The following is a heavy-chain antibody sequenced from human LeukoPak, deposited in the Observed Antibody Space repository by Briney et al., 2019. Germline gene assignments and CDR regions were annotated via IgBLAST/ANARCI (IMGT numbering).Heavy chain of an antibody. CDR2: FYHSGSS. V-gene: IGHV4-59*01. J-gene: IGHJ4*02. CDR3: AKGGGEHRYDPYFDY. CDR1: GVSISTYY. D-gene: IGHD1-14*01. Sequence: SETLSLTCTVSGVSISTYYWGWIRQPPGKGLEWIGSFYHSGSSDYNPSLKSRVTMSVDTSKNHFSLKLNSMTAADMAIYYCAKGGGEHRYDPYFDYWGQGALVTVSS.